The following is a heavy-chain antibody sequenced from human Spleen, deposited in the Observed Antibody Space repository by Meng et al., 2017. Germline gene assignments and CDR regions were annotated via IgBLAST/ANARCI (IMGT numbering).Heavy chain of an antibody. CDR1: GFSVSHNY. CDR3: ARVIRNYDSSGYYYYFDY. Sequence: GGSLRLSCAASGFSVSHNYMSWVRQAPGKGLEWVSVIYSGGDTYYANSVKGRFTISRDNSKNTLYLQMNSLRAEDTAVYYCARVIRNYDSSGYYYYFDYWGQGTLVTVSS. V-gene: IGHV3-53*01. J-gene: IGHJ4*02. CDR2: IYSGGDT. D-gene: IGHD3-22*01.